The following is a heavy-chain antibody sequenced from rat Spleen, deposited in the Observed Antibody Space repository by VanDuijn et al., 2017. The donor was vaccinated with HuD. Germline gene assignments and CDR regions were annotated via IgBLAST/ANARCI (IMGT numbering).Heavy chain of an antibody. Sequence: EVQLVESGGGLVQPGRSLKLSCAASGFTFSDYYMAWVRQAPKKGLEWVATISYDGRRTYYRDSVKGRFTVSRDNAKSTLYLQMDSLRSEDTATYYCARLYSTYINGDVMDAWGQGASVTVSS. CDR1: GFTFSDYY. J-gene: IGHJ4*01. V-gene: IGHV5-7*01. CDR2: ISYDGRRT. CDR3: ARLYSTYINGDVMDA. D-gene: IGHD1-2*01.